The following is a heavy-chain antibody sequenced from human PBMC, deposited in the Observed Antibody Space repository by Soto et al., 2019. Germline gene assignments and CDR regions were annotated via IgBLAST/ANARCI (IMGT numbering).Heavy chain of an antibody. CDR2: ISSSSIYI. Sequence: AGGSLRLSCAASGFRFSDYYMSWIRQAPGKGLEWISYISSSSIYINYADSVKGRFTISRDNVKNSLYLQMNSLRAEDTAAYYCAREFWSGSYTSNYGMDVWGQGTTVTVSS. D-gene: IGHD3-3*01. J-gene: IGHJ6*02. CDR3: AREFWSGSYTSNYGMDV. CDR1: GFRFSDYY. V-gene: IGHV3-11*06.